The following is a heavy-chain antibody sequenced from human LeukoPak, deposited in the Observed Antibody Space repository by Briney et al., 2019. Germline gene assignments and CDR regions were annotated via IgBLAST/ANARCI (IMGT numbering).Heavy chain of an antibody. CDR2: ISGSGGST. Sequence: GGSLRLSCAASGFTFSSYAMSWVRQAPGKGLEWVSAISGSGGSTYYADSVKGRFTISRDNSKNTLYLQMNSLRAEDTAVYYCAKDESIAVAGTTFDYWGQGTLVTVSS. CDR1: GFTFSSYA. CDR3: AKDESIAVAGTTFDY. D-gene: IGHD6-19*01. V-gene: IGHV3-23*01. J-gene: IGHJ4*02.